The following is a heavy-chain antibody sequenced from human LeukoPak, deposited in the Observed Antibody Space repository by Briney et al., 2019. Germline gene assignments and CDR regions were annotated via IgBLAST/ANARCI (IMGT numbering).Heavy chain of an antibody. CDR1: GGSISSGSYY. CDR3: AREVCPRCYSSSPARYYMDV. J-gene: IGHJ6*03. D-gene: IGHD6-13*01. CDR2: IYTSGST. Sequence: PSETLSLTCTVSGGSISSGSYYWSWIRQPAGKGLEWIGRIYTSGSTNYNPSLKSRVTISVDTSKNQFSLKLSSVTAADTAAYYCAREVCPRCYSSSPARYYMDVWGKGTTVTVSS. V-gene: IGHV4-61*02.